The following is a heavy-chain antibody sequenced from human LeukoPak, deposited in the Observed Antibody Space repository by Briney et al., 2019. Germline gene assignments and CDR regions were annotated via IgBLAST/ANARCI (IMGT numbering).Heavy chain of an antibody. V-gene: IGHV3-23*01. J-gene: IGHJ4*02. CDR2: ISNSGGST. Sequence: PAGSLSLSCTASGFTFSSYAMSWVRQPPGKGLEWVSAISNSGGSTYFADSVKGRSTTPRDTTQNTPLLQISSPTAATTAIYYFGAPEDIVMSAAIDGWGQGTLVTVSS. CDR3: GAPEDIVMSAAIDG. D-gene: IGHD2-2*01. CDR1: GFTFSSYA.